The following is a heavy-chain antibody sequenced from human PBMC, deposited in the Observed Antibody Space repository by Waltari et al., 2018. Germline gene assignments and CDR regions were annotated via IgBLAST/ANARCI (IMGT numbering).Heavy chain of an antibody. Sequence: EVQLLESGGGLVQPGGSLRLSCAASGFTFSNYAMSWVRQAPGEGLEWVSAISGSGASTYYTDSVKGRFTISRDNAKNTLYLQMNSLRSEDTAVYYCATMGDDSSGYYRYYFDYWGQGTLVTVSS. CDR2: ISGSGAST. CDR1: GFTFSNYA. CDR3: ATMGDDSSGYYRYYFDY. D-gene: IGHD3-22*01. V-gene: IGHV3-23*01. J-gene: IGHJ4*02.